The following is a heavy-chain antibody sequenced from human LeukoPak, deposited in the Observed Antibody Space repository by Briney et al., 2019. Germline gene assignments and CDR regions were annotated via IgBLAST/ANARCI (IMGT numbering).Heavy chain of an antibody. V-gene: IGHV3-30*02. Sequence: PGGSLRLSCAASGFTFSSYGMHWVRQAPGKGLEWVAFIRYDGSNKYYADSVKGRFTISRDNSKNTLYLQMNSLRAEDTAVYYCAKDGLSYCSSTSCSSNWFDPWGQGTLVTVSS. J-gene: IGHJ5*02. CDR2: IRYDGSNK. D-gene: IGHD2-2*01. CDR1: GFTFSSYG. CDR3: AKDGLSYCSSTSCSSNWFDP.